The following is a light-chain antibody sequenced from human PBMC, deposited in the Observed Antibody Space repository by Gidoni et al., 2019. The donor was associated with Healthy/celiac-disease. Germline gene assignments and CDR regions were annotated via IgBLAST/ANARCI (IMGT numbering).Light chain of an antibody. CDR2: DAS. Sequence: DIQMTQSPSSLSSSGGDRVTITCQASQDNSNYLNWYQQQTGKVPKLLIYDASNLETAVPSRVSVSRSQTDFTLSISSLQPEDIATSYCQQYDNLPYTFGQGTKLEIK. J-gene: IGKJ2*01. CDR3: QQYDNLPYT. V-gene: IGKV1-33*01. CDR1: QDNSNY.